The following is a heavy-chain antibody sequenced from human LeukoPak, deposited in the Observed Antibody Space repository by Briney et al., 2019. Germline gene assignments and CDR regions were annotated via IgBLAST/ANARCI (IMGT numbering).Heavy chain of an antibody. J-gene: IGHJ4*02. CDR3: ARHGGSDSSSHLDY. CDR2: INHSGST. Sequence: PSETLSLTCAVYGGSFSGYYWSWIRQPPGKGLEWIGEINHSGSTNYNPSLKSRVTISVDTSKNQFSLRLSSVTAADTAVYYCARHGGSDSSSHLDYWGQGTLVTVSS. D-gene: IGHD6-6*01. CDR1: GGSFSGYY. V-gene: IGHV4-34*01.